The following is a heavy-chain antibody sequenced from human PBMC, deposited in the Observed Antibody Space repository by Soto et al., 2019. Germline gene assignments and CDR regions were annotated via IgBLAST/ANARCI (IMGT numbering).Heavy chain of an antibody. CDR1: GFNFSYNA. D-gene: IGHD2-21*01. V-gene: IGHV3-74*01. CDR3: ARLSGDHSAFFSYGMDA. CDR2: INSDGTIS. Sequence: GGSLRLSCVASGFNFSYNAMNWVRQAPGKGPEWLSGINSDGTISSYADSVKGRFTISRDNARNTLSLQMNSLRADDTAVYYCARLSGDHSAFFSYGMDAWGQGTTVTVSS. J-gene: IGHJ6*02.